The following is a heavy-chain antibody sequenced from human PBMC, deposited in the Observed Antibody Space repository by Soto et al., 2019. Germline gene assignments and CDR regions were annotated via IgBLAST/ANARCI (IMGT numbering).Heavy chain of an antibody. V-gene: IGHV3-13*01. D-gene: IGHD2-15*01. J-gene: IGHJ6*02. CDR2: IGTAGDT. CDR1: GFTFISFD. Sequence: PGGYLRLSCAASGFTFISFDMHWVRQATGKGLEWVSAIGTAGDTYYPGSVKGRFTISRENAKNSLYLQMNSLRAGDTAVYYCARGWFGPYYYYGMAVWGQGTTVTVSS. CDR3: ARGWFGPYYYYGMAV.